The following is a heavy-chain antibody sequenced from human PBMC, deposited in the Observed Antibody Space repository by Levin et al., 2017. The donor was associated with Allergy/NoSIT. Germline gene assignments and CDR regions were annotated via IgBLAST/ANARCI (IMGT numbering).Heavy chain of an antibody. J-gene: IGHJ4*02. CDR3: TRRRHTHGIDY. V-gene: IGHV3-72*01. Sequence: LTCAASGFTFSDHYMDWVRQAPGKGLEWVGRIRNKANRYTTEYAASVKGRFSISRDDSENSLYLQINSLRIEDTAVYYCTRRRHTHGIDYWGQGTLVTVSS. CDR1: GFTFSDHY. CDR2: IRNKANRYTT. D-gene: IGHD1-1*01.